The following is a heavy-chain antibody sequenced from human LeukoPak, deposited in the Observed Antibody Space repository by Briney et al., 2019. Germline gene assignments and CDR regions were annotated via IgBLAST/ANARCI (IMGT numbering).Heavy chain of an antibody. J-gene: IGHJ3*02. CDR3: AKDVFWNYSAFDI. V-gene: IGHV3-9*01. Sequence: PVGSLRLSCAASGFTFDDYAMHSVRQAPGKGLEWVSGISWNSGSIGYADSVKGRFTISRDNAKNSLYLQMNSLRAEDKALYYCAKDVFWNYSAFDIWGQGTMVTVSS. CDR2: ISWNSGSI. CDR1: GFTFDDYA. D-gene: IGHD1-7*01.